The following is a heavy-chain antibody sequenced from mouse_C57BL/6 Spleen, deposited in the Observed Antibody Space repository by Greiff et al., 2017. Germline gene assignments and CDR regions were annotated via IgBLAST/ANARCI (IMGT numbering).Heavy chain of an antibody. CDR1: GYTFTSYW. CDR3: TIYDAYYGYFDY. J-gene: IGHJ2*01. D-gene: IGHD2-3*01. V-gene: IGHV1-5*01. Sequence: VQLQQSGTVLARPGASVKMSCKTSGYTFTSYWMHWVKQRPGQGLEWIGAIYPGNSDTSYNQKFKGKAKLTAVTSASTAYMELSSLTNEDSAVYYGTIYDAYYGYFDYWGQGTTLTVAS. CDR2: IYPGNSDT.